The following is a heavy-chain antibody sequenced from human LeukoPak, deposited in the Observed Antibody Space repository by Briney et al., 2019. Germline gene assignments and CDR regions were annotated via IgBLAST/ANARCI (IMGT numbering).Heavy chain of an antibody. CDR3: AGDCGGDCYSPEPEAFDI. V-gene: IGHV1-69*01. Sequence: SSVKVSCKASGGTFSSYAISWVRQAPGQGLEWMGGFIPIFGTANYAQKFQGRVTITADESTSTAYMELSSLRSEDTAVYYCAGDCGGDCYSPEPEAFDIWGQGTMVTVSS. D-gene: IGHD2-21*01. J-gene: IGHJ3*02. CDR2: FIPIFGTA. CDR1: GGTFSSYA.